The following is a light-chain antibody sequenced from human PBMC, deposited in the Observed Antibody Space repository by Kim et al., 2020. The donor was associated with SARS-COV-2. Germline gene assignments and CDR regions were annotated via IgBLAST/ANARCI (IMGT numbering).Light chain of an antibody. CDR3: SSYAGSRFI. Sequence: GNSVTCSFTETSNDVGENNFVSWYQQPPGKAPKVLIYEVTQRPSGVPDRFSGSKSGNTASLTVSGLQPQDEADYYCSSYAGSRFIFGTGTKVTVL. CDR2: EVT. CDR1: SNDVGENNF. V-gene: IGLV2-8*01. J-gene: IGLJ1*01.